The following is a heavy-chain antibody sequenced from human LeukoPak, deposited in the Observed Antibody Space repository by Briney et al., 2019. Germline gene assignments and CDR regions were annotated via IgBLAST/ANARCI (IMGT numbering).Heavy chain of an antibody. CDR1: GGTFSSYA. Sequence: GASVKVSCKASGGTFSSYAISWVRQAPGQGLEWMGGIIPIFGTANYAQKFQGRVTITADESTSTAYMELSSLRSEDTAVYYCARVGIQGQLLTYFDYWGQGTLVTVSS. D-gene: IGHD2-2*01. V-gene: IGHV1-69*13. J-gene: IGHJ4*02. CDR2: IIPIFGTA. CDR3: ARVGIQGQLLTYFDY.